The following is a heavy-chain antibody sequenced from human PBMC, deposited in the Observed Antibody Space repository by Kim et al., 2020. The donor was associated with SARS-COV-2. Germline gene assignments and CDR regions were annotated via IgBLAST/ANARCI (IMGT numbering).Heavy chain of an antibody. CDR1: GESFSGYY. Sequence: SETLSLTCAVDGESFSGYYWSWIRQAPGKGLEWIGEINHSGYTNDNPSIQSRVTLSVDTSNNQVSLRLSSVTAADTAIYYCARGHSTSGYDYWGQGPLVT. J-gene: IGHJ4*02. D-gene: IGHD2-2*01. CDR3: ARGHSTSGYDY. CDR2: INHSGYT. V-gene: IGHV4-34*01.